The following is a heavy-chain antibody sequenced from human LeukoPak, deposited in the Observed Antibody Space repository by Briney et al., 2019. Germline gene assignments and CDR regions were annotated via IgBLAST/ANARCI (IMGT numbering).Heavy chain of an antibody. D-gene: IGHD1-26*01. CDR3: AKKSRGSYLDYFDF. J-gene: IGHJ4*02. Sequence: PGGSLRLSCAASGFTFDDYGMSWVRQAPGKGLEWVSSISSGVGSTYYADSVKGRFTIFRDNSKNTLYLQMNSLRAEDTAEYYCAKKSRGSYLDYFDFWGQGTLVTVSS. CDR2: ISSGVGST. CDR1: GFTFDDYG. V-gene: IGHV3-23*01.